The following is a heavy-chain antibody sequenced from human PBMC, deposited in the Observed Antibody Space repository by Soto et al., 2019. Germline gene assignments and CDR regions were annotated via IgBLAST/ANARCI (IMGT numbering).Heavy chain of an antibody. J-gene: IGHJ6*02. CDR2: IIPIFGTA. CDR1: GGTFSSYA. Sequence: SVKVSCKASGGTFSSYAISWVRQAPGQGLEWMGGIIPIFGTANYAQKFQGRVTITADESTSTAYMELSSLRSEDTAVYYCARALDTAMVAAGYYYGMDVWGQGTTVTVSS. V-gene: IGHV1-69*13. D-gene: IGHD5-18*01. CDR3: ARALDTAMVAAGYYYGMDV.